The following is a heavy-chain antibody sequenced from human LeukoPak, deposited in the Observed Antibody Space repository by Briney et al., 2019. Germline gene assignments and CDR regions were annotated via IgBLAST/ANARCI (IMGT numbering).Heavy chain of an antibody. CDR3: ARYSSSWYFYGFDP. J-gene: IGHJ5*02. D-gene: IGHD6-13*01. Sequence: GASVKVSCKASGYTFTSYGISWVRQAPGQGLEWMGWISSYNGNTNYAQKLQGRVTMTTDTSTSTAYMELRSLRSDDTAVYYCARYSSSWYFYGFDPWGQGTLVTVSS. CDR1: GYTFTSYG. CDR2: ISSYNGNT. V-gene: IGHV1-18*01.